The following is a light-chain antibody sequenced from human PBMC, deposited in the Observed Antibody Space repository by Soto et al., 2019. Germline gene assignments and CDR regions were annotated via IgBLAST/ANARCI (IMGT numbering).Light chain of an antibody. J-gene: IGLJ2*01. V-gene: IGLV1-44*01. Sequence: LTQPPSASGTPGQRVTISCSGSSSNIGGNTVNWYQQLPGTAPRVLIYSNNQRPSGVPDRFSGSKSGTSASLAISGLQSEDEAYYYCAAWDDSLNAVVFGGGTKLTVL. CDR2: SNN. CDR1: SSNIGGNT. CDR3: AAWDDSLNAVV.